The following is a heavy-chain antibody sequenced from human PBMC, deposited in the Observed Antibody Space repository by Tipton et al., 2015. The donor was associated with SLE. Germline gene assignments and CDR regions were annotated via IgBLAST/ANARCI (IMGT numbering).Heavy chain of an antibody. J-gene: IGHJ2*01. CDR1: GGSISSSSYY. V-gene: IGHV4-39*07. CDR3: ARGRADTYGRAYWYFDL. CDR2: IYYSGST. Sequence: TLSLTCTVSGGSISSSSYYWGWIRQPPGKGLEWIGSIYYSGSTYYNPSLKSRVTISVDTSKNQFSLKLSSVTAADTAVYYCARGRADTYGRAYWYFDLWGRGTLVTVSS. D-gene: IGHD5-18*01.